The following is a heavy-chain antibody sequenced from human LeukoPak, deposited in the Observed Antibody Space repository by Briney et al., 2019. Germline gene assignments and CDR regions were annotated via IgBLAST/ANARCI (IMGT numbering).Heavy chain of an antibody. J-gene: IGHJ4*02. V-gene: IGHV4-34*01. Sequence: PSETLSLTCAVYGGSFSGYYWSWIRQPPGKGLEWIGEINHSGSTNYNPSLKSRVTISVDTSKNQFSLKLSSVTAADTAVYNCARGRHYDFWSGRSYYFDYWGQGTLVTVSS. CDR1: GGSFSGYY. CDR3: ARGRHYDFWSGRSYYFDY. D-gene: IGHD3-3*01. CDR2: INHSGST.